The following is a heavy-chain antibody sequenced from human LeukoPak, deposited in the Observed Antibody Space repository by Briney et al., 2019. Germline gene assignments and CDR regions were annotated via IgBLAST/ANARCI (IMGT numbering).Heavy chain of an antibody. CDR1: GYTFTDYY. D-gene: IGHD6-13*01. CDR2: VDPEDGET. V-gene: IGHV1-69-2*01. CDR3: APSRRYSSSWVDY. J-gene: IGHJ4*02. Sequence: ASVKVSCKASGYTFTDYYMHWVQQAPGKGLEWMGRVDPEDGETIYAEKFQGRVTITADTSTDTAHMELSSLRSEDTAVYYCAPSRRYSSSWVDYWGQGTLVTVSS.